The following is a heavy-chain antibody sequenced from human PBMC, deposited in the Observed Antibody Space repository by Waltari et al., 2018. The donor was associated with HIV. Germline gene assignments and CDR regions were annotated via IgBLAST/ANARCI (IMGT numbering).Heavy chain of an antibody. CDR1: GFTFTSSA. CDR3: AAPSDPTVTRGIFDY. CDR2: IVVGSGNA. V-gene: IGHV1-58*01. J-gene: IGHJ4*02. D-gene: IGHD4-4*01. Sequence: QMQLVQSGPAVKKPGTSVKVSCKASGFTFTSSAVQWVRQARGQRLEWIGWIVVGSGNANYAQKFQERVTITRDMSTSTAYMELSSLRSEDTAVYYCAAPSDPTVTRGIFDYWGQGTLVTVSS.